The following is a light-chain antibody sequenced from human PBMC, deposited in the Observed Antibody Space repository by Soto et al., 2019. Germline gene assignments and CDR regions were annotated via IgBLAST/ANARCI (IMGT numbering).Light chain of an antibody. CDR1: RSNIGSNT. CDR3: ATWDDSLNGHVV. CDR2: SNN. J-gene: IGLJ2*01. Sequence: QSVLSQPPSASGTPGQRVTISCSGSRSNIGSNTVNWYQQLPGTAPKLLMYSNNQRPSGVSDRFSGSKSGTSASLAVRGLQSEDEADYYCATWDDSLNGHVVFGGGTKVTVL. V-gene: IGLV1-44*01.